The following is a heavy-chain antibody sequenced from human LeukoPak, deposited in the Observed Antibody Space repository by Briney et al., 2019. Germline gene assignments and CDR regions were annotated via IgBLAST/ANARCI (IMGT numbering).Heavy chain of an antibody. J-gene: IGHJ5*02. CDR3: TTDPSIAAPVWFDP. V-gene: IGHV3-30*02. CDR1: GFTFSSYG. Sequence: PGGSLRLSCAASGFTFSSYGMHWVRQAPGKGLEWVAFIRYDGSNKYYADSMKGRFTISRDNSKNTLYLQMNSLRAEDTAVYYCTTDPSIAAPVWFDPWGQGTLVTVSS. D-gene: IGHD6-6*01. CDR2: IRYDGSNK.